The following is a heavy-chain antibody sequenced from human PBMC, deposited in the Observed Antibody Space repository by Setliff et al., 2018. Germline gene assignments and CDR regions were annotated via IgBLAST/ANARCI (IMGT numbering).Heavy chain of an antibody. J-gene: IGHJ3*02. V-gene: IGHV1-69*05. CDR2: TIPNFGTT. Sequence: ASVKVSCKASRGTFSSYGITWVRQAPGQGLEWMDGTIPNFGTTNYAQEFQGRVTIITDESTSTAYMELSSLRFEDTAVYFCARDRFYNSWSGTSITAPHDAFDIWGQGTMVTVSS. CDR3: ARDRFYNSWSGTSITAPHDAFDI. D-gene: IGHD3-3*01. CDR1: RGTFSSYG.